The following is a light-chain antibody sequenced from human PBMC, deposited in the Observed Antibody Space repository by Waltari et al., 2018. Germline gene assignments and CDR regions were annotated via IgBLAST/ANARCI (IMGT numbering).Light chain of an antibody. Sequence: EIVLTQSPAILSFSPGERAPLSCRASQSVGTYLAWYQQLPGQSPRLLIYDASYRATGIPARFSGSGSETDFTLTISSLQPEDFAVYYCQQRRSWPLTFGGGTRVQI. CDR3: QQRRSWPLT. V-gene: IGKV3-11*01. CDR2: DAS. CDR1: QSVGTY. J-gene: IGKJ4*01.